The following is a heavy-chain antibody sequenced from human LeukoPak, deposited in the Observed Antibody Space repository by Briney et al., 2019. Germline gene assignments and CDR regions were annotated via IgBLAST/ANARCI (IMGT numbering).Heavy chain of an antibody. CDR2: ISAYNGNT. V-gene: IGHV1-18*01. J-gene: IGHJ4*02. CDR3: ARAQIAVPVKVDY. Sequence: ASVKVSCKASGYTFTSYDISWVRQAPGQGLEWMGWISAYNGNTNYAQNLQGRVIMTTDTSTSTAYMELRSLGSDDTAVYYCARAQIAVPVKVDYWGQGTLVTVSS. D-gene: IGHD6-19*01. CDR1: GYTFTSYD.